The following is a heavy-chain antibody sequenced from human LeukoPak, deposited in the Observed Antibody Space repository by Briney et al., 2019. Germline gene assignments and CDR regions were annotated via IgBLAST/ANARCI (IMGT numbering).Heavy chain of an antibody. D-gene: IGHD3-16*01. CDR2: MSPDGNKK. J-gene: IGHJ4*02. Sequence: PGGSLRLSCAASGFTFSKLWMCWVRQAPGKGLEWVANMSPDGNKKNYMDSVRGRFTISRDNAKNSLYLEMDSLRAGGTAVYYCARDIWGPDYWGQGTLVTVSS. CDR1: GFTFSKLW. CDR3: ARDIWGPDY. V-gene: IGHV3-7*01.